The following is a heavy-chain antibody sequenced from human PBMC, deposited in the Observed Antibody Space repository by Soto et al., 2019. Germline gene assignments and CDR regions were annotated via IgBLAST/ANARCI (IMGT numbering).Heavy chain of an antibody. CDR3: ARERFQVISDGMDV. Sequence: ASVKVCCKASGYTFTGYYVHWVREAPGQGLEWMGWIKPETGGTSYAQKFQGRVTLSRDTSINTAYLELSSLRFDDAAVYFCARERFQVISDGMDVWGHGTTVTVSS. D-gene: IGHD2-21*01. CDR2: IKPETGGT. CDR1: GYTFTGYY. V-gene: IGHV1-2*02. J-gene: IGHJ6*02.